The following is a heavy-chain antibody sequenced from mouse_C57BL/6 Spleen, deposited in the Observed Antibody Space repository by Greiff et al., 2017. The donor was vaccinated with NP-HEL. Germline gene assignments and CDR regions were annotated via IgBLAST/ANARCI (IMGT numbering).Heavy chain of an antibody. D-gene: IGHD1-1*01. CDR2: IYPRSGNT. Sequence: QVQLQQSGAELARPGASVKLSCKASGYTFTSYGISWVKQSTGQGLEWIGEIYPRSGNTYYNEKFKGKATLTADKSSSTAYMELRSLTSEDSAVYFCARSGGDGSSYDYYAMDYWGQGTSVTVSS. V-gene: IGHV1-81*01. CDR3: ARSGGDGSSYDYYAMDY. CDR1: GYTFTSYG. J-gene: IGHJ4*01.